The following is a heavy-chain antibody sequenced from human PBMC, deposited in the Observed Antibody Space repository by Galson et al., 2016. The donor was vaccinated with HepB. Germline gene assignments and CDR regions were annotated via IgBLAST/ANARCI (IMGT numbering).Heavy chain of an antibody. D-gene: IGHD2-15*01. CDR1: GFTFSHAW. CDR2: IKNRAEGGTT. J-gene: IGHJ4*02. CDR3: TTDLPAIGGQGFGF. V-gene: IGHV3-15*01. Sequence: SLRLSCAASGFTFSHAWMSWVRQAPGKGLEWVGHIKNRAEGGTTDYAAPVKGRFYISRDDSEDTLYLQLNSLKTEDTAMYYCTTDLPAIGGQGFGFWGQGILVTVTS.